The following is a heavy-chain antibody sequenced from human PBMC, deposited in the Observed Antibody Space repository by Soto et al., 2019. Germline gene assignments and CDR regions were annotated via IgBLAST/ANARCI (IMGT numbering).Heavy chain of an antibody. Sequence: ASVKVSCKASGFTFTSFYMHWVRQAPGQGPEWMGIMHPYGGSTGYAQKFQGRVTLTRDTSTRTDYMELSRLRSDDTAVYYCAILYYYDSGDYYSNYQYYGIDVWGQGTTVTVSS. D-gene: IGHD3-22*01. CDR3: AILYYYDSGDYYSNYQYYGIDV. CDR2: MHPYGGST. CDR1: GFTFTSFY. V-gene: IGHV1-46*01. J-gene: IGHJ6*02.